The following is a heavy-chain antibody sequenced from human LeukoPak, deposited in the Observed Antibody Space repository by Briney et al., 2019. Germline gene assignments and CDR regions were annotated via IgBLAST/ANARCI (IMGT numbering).Heavy chain of an antibody. Sequence: ASVKVSCKASGYTFSSYGISWVRQAPGQGLEWMGWISIYNGNTNYAQKFQGRVTMTTDTSTSTAYMELRSLRSDDTAVYYCARDRLTYYDLLTGYTYYYGMDVWGQGTTVTVSS. CDR2: ISIYNGNT. D-gene: IGHD3-9*01. J-gene: IGHJ6*02. CDR1: GYTFSSYG. V-gene: IGHV1-18*01. CDR3: ARDRLTYYDLLTGYTYYYGMDV.